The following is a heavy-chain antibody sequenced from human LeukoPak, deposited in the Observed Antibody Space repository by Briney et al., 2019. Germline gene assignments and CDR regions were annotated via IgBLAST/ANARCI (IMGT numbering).Heavy chain of an antibody. CDR3: ASTRPYDSSGYYYFAPYFDY. J-gene: IGHJ4*02. CDR1: GGSISSGGYY. D-gene: IGHD3-22*01. Sequence: SQTLSLTCTASGGSISSGGYYWSWIRQHPGKGLEWIGYIYYSGSTYYNPSLKSRVTISVDTSKNQFSLKLSSVTAADTAVYYCASTRPYDSSGYYYFAPYFDYWGQGTLVTVSS. V-gene: IGHV4-31*03. CDR2: IYYSGST.